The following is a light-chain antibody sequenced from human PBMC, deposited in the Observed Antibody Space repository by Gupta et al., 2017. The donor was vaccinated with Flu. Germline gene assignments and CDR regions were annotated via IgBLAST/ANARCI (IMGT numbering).Light chain of an antibody. J-gene: IGLJ1*01. CDR1: SSDIGTFDY. CDR2: SVN. CDR3: NSYTTTIPKV. V-gene: IGLV2-14*03. Sequence: TSSDIGTFDYVSWYQQPPGKAPKLIIYSVNDRPSGVSHRFSGSKSGNTASLTISGLQPEDEADYFCNSYTTTIPKVFGTGTKVTVL.